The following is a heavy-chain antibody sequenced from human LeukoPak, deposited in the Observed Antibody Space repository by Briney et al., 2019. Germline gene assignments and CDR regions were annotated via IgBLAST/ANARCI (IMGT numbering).Heavy chain of an antibody. D-gene: IGHD3-10*01. CDR3: ARIGYYYGSGSFFDY. CDR1: GGSISGHY. CDR2: IHYTGRT. Sequence: SETLSLTCTVSGGSISGHYWSWIRQPPGKGLEWIGYIHYTGRTDYSPSLKSRVSLSVDLSKNQFSLELTSVTAADTAVYYCARIGYYYGSGSFFDYWGQGTLVTVSS. J-gene: IGHJ4*02. V-gene: IGHV4-59*11.